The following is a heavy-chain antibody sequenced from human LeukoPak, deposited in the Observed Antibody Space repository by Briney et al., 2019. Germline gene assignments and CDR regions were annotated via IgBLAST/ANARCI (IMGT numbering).Heavy chain of an antibody. CDR3: AREGSKGLSRAVAFDI. CDR1: GDTFSDYT. J-gene: IGHJ3*02. Sequence: SVKVSCKASGDTFSDYTVSWVRQSPGQGLEWMGRIIPIFGTRNYAQKFQGRVTITADESTSTAYMELSSLRSEDTAVYYCAREGSKGLSRAVAFDIWGQGTMVIVS. CDR2: IIPIFGTR. D-gene: IGHD1-26*01. V-gene: IGHV1-69*13.